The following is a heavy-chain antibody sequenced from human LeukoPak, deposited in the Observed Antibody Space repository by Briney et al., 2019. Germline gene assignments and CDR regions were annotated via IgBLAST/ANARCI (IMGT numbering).Heavy chain of an antibody. CDR3: ARLGVDTAMATVDH. CDR1: GGSFSGYY. CDR2: INHSGST. Sequence: SETLSLPRAVYGGSFSGYYWSWIRQPPGKGLEWIGEINHSGSTNYNPSLKSRVTISVDTSKNQFSLKLSSVTAADTAVYYCARLGVDTAMATVDHWGHGTMVIVSS. D-gene: IGHD5-18*01. J-gene: IGHJ4*01. V-gene: IGHV4-34*01.